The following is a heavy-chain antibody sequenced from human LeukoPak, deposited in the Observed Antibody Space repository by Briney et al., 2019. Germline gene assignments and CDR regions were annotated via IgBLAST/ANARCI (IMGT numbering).Heavy chain of an antibody. J-gene: IGHJ4*01. CDR3: VRTSGWPDY. CDR1: VFTFSNYW. Sequence: GGALRLSCAASVFTFSNYWMHGVRQAPGKGLVWVSRTNSDGSSTNYADSVKGRFTISRDNAKNTLYLQMNSLRAEDTALYYCVRTSGWPDYWGQGTLVTVSS. CDR2: TNSDGSST. D-gene: IGHD6-19*01. V-gene: IGHV3-74*01.